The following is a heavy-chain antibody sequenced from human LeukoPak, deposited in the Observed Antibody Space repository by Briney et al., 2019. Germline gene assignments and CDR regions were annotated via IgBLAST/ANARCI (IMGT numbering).Heavy chain of an antibody. J-gene: IGHJ4*02. Sequence: SETLSLTCTVSGGSISSYYWSWIRQSPGKGLEWIGYIYYSGSTSYNPSLKSRVTIPVDTSKNQFSLKLSSVTAADTAVYYCARGYSGSYGRFDYWGQGTLVTVSS. CDR2: IYYSGST. D-gene: IGHD1-26*01. CDR3: ARGYSGSYGRFDY. V-gene: IGHV4-59*01. CDR1: GGSISSYY.